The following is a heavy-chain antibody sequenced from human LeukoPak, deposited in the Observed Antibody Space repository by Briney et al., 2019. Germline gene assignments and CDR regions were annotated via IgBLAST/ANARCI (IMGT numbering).Heavy chain of an antibody. Sequence: ASVKVSCKASGYTFTSYGISWVRQAPGQGLEWMGWISAYNGNTNYAQKLQGRVTMTADTSTSTAYMELRSLRSDDTAVYYCARDPAYSRTYGMDVWGQGTTVTVSS. CDR2: ISAYNGNT. V-gene: IGHV1-18*01. J-gene: IGHJ6*02. D-gene: IGHD6-13*01. CDR3: ARDPAYSRTYGMDV. CDR1: GYTFTSYG.